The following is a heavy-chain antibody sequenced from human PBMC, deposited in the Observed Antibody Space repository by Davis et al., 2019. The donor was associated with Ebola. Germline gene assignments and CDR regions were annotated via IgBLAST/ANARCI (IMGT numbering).Heavy chain of an antibody. D-gene: IGHD3-22*01. CDR1: GFTVSSNY. CDR3: ARAPYYYDSSGWGAFDI. V-gene: IGHV3-66*01. Sequence: GESLKISCAASGFTVSSNYMSWVRQAPGKGLEWVSVIYSGGSTYYADSVKGRFTISRDNAKNSLYLQMNSLRDEDTAVYYCARAPYYYDSSGWGAFDIWGQGTMVTVSS. J-gene: IGHJ3*02. CDR2: IYSGGST.